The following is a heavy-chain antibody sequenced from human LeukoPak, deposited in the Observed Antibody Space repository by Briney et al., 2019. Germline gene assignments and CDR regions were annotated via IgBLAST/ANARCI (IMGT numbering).Heavy chain of an antibody. D-gene: IGHD3-10*01. J-gene: IGHJ6*03. Sequence: ASVKVSCKASGGTFSSYAISWVRQAPGQGLEWMGWISAYNGNTNYAQKLQGRVTMTTDTSTSTAYMELRSLRSDDTAVYYCARGGQWFGVYYYMDVWGKGTTVTVSS. CDR1: GGTFSSYA. CDR2: ISAYNGNT. V-gene: IGHV1-18*01. CDR3: ARGGQWFGVYYYMDV.